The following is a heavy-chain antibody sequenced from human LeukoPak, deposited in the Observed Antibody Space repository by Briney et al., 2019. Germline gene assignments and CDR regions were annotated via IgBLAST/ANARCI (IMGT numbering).Heavy chain of an antibody. V-gene: IGHV1-2*02. D-gene: IGHD4-23*01. CDR3: ARERLITPRTYYFDY. Sequence: ASVKVSCKASGYTFTGYYMHWVRQAPGRGLEWMGWINPNSGGTNYAQKFQGRVTMTRDTSISTAYMELSRLRSDDTAVYYCARERLITPRTYYFDYWGQGTLVTVSS. J-gene: IGHJ4*02. CDR2: INPNSGGT. CDR1: GYTFTGYY.